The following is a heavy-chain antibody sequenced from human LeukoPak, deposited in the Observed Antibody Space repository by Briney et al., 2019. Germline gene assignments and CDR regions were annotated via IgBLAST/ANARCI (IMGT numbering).Heavy chain of an antibody. V-gene: IGHV3-9*01. Sequence: GGSLRLSCAASGFTFDDYAMHWVRPAPGKGLEWVSGISWNSGSIGYADSVKGRFTISRDNAKNSLYLQMNSLRAEDTALYYCAKDIGGYSYVGTDYWGQGTLVTVSS. CDR1: GFTFDDYA. D-gene: IGHD5-18*01. CDR2: ISWNSGSI. J-gene: IGHJ4*02. CDR3: AKDIGGYSYVGTDY.